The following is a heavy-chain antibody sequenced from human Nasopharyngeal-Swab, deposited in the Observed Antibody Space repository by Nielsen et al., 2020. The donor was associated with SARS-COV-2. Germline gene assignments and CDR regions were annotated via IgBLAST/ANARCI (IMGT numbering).Heavy chain of an antibody. V-gene: IGHV1-18*01. Sequence: ASVKVSCKASGYTFSTYAMTWVRQAPGQGLEWMGWISAYNGNTNYAQKLQGRVTMTTDTSTSTAYMELRSLRSDDTAVYYCARDTAMVMDYWGQGTLVTVSS. CDR1: GYTFSTYA. J-gene: IGHJ4*02. CDR2: ISAYNGNT. D-gene: IGHD5-18*01. CDR3: ARDTAMVMDY.